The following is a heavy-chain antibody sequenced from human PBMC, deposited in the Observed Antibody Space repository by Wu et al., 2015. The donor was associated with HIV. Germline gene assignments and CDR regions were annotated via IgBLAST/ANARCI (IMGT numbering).Heavy chain of an antibody. CDR1: GGTFSSYA. V-gene: IGHV1-69*05. CDR3: ATGPVDTAMDTLFVGMDV. CDR2: IIPIFGTA. D-gene: IGHD5-18*01. J-gene: IGHJ6*02. Sequence: QVQLVQSGAEVKKPGSSVKVSCKASGGTFSSYAISWVRQAPGQGLEWMGGIIPIFGTANYAQKFQGRVTITTDESTSTAYMELSSLRSEDTAVYYCATGPVDTAMDTLFVGMDVWGQGTTVTVSS.